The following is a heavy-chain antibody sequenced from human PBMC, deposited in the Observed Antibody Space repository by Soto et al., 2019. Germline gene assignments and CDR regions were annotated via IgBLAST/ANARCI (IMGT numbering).Heavy chain of an antibody. CDR2: ISAYNGNT. Sequence: ASVKVSCKASGYTFTSYGISWVRQAPGQGLEWMGWISAYNGNTNYAQKLQGRVTMTTDTSTSTAYMELRSLRSDDTAVYYCARAPIAVAGNYYYYYGMDVWGQGTTVTVSS. V-gene: IGHV1-18*01. J-gene: IGHJ6*02. D-gene: IGHD6-19*01. CDR3: ARAPIAVAGNYYYYYGMDV. CDR1: GYTFTSYG.